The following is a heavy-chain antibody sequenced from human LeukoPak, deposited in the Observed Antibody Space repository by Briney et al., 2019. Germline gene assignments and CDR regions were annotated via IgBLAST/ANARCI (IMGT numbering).Heavy chain of an antibody. CDR1: GGTFSSYA. J-gene: IGHJ4*02. V-gene: IGHV1-69*04. CDR3: ARGYYDYVWGSYRYNRGDYFDY. CDR2: IIPILGIA. D-gene: IGHD3-16*02. Sequence: ASVKVSCKASGGTFSSYAISWVRQAPGQGLEWMGRIIPILGIANYAQKFQGRVTITADKSTSTAYMELSSLRSEDTAVYYCARGYYDYVWGSYRYNRGDYFDYWGQGTLVTVSS.